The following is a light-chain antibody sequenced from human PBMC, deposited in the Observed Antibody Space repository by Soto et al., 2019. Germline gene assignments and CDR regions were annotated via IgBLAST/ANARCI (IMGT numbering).Light chain of an antibody. CDR1: QGISNY. J-gene: IGKJ1*01. V-gene: IGKV1-27*01. CDR3: QNYHGATWT. Sequence: DIQMTQSPSSLSASVGDRVTITCRASQGISNYLVWYQQKPGKVPKLLIYAASTLQSGVPSRFSGSGSGTDFTLTISSLQPEDVATYYWQNYHGATWTFGQGTKVEIK. CDR2: AAS.